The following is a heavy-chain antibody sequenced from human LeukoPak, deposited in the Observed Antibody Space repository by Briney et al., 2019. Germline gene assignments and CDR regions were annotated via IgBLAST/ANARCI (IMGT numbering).Heavy chain of an antibody. Sequence: PGGSLRLSCAASGFTFSSYWMSWVRQAPGKGLEWVANIKQDGSEKYYVDSVKGRFTISRDNAKNSLYLQMNSLRAEDTAVYYCARDLVVPAAIPFYYYYHMDVWGKGTTVTVSS. D-gene: IGHD2-2*02. CDR3: ARDLVVPAAIPFYYYYHMDV. V-gene: IGHV3-7*01. J-gene: IGHJ6*03. CDR2: IKQDGSEK. CDR1: GFTFSSYW.